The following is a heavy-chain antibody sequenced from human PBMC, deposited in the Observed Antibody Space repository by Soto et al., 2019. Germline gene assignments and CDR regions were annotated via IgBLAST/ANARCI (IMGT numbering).Heavy chain of an antibody. D-gene: IGHD3-3*01. CDR2: VYYSGST. CDR1: GGSISSGDYY. CDR3: ARITIFGVLKTYGMDV. Sequence: QVQLQESGPGLVKPSQTLSLTCTVSGGSISSGDYYWSWIRQPPGKGLEWIGYVYYSGSTYYNPSLKSRVTISVDTYKNQFSRKLNSVTAADTAVYYCARITIFGVLKTYGMDVWGQGTTVTVSS. J-gene: IGHJ6*02. V-gene: IGHV4-30-4*01.